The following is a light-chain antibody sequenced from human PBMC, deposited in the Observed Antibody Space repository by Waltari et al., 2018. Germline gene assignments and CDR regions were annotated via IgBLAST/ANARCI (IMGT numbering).Light chain of an antibody. Sequence: DVQMTQAPSSLSASVGDRLTITCRATHNIGTNLNWYHQKPGKAPQLLIFNTSRLQNGVPSRFSGGASGADFTLTISSLQPEDFATYFCQQSNETPFTFGPGTRV. CDR2: NTS. CDR3: QQSNETPFT. J-gene: IGKJ3*01. CDR1: HNIGTN. V-gene: IGKV1-39*01.